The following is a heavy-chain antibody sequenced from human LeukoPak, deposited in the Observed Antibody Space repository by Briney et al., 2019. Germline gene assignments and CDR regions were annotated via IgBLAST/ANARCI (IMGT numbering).Heavy chain of an antibody. CDR2: ISYSGST. V-gene: IGHV4-59*01. D-gene: IGHD5-12*01. CDR3: ARDDSGYDSRFDY. Sequence: SETLSLTCTVSGGSISSYYWSWIRQPPGKGLEWIGYISYSGSTNYNPSLKSRVTISVDTSKNQFSLKVSSVTAADTAVYYCARDDSGYDSRFDYWGQGTLVTVSS. J-gene: IGHJ4*02. CDR1: GGSISSYY.